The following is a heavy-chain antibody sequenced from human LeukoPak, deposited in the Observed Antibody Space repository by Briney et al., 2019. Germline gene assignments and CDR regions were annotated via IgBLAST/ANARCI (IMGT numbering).Heavy chain of an antibody. CDR1: GYTFTSYD. CDR2: MNPNSGNT. J-gene: IGHJ4*02. V-gene: IGHV1-8*01. D-gene: IGHD3-22*01. CDR3: ARDYDSSGYYRMGNDY. Sequence: ASVKVSFKASGYTFTSYDINWVRQATGQGLEWMGWMNPNSGNTGYAQKFQGRVTMTRNTSKSTAYMELSSLRSEDTAVYYCARDYDSSGYYRMGNDYWGQGTLVTVSS.